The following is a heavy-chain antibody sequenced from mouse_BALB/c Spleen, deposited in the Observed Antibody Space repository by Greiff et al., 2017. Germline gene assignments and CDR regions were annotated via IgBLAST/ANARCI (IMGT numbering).Heavy chain of an antibody. V-gene: IGHV5-6-3*01. J-gene: IGHJ3*01. CDR1: GFTFSSYG. D-gene: IGHD2-10*02. Sequence: DVHLVESGGGLVQPGGSLKLSCAASGFTFSSYGMSWVRQTPDKRLELVATINSNGGSTYYPDSVKGRFTISRDNAKNTLYLQMSSLKSEDTAMYYCARDGYGNYEWFAYWGQGTLVTVSA. CDR3: ARDGYGNYEWFAY. CDR2: INSNGGST.